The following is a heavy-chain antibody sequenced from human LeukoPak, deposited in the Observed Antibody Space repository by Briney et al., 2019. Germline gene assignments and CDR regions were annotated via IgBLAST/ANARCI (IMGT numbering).Heavy chain of an antibody. V-gene: IGHV1-69*01. Sequence: SGKVSFQGSGGTYSSHSINWVGQAPGQGVGVVGGVNPIFGTANYAQKFQGRVTITADESTSTAYMELSSLRSEDTAVYYCARTGIAAAGSGEYFQHWGQGTLVTVSS. J-gene: IGHJ1*01. CDR3: ARTGIAAAGSGEYFQH. CDR2: VNPIFGTA. CDR1: GGTYSSHS. D-gene: IGHD6-13*01.